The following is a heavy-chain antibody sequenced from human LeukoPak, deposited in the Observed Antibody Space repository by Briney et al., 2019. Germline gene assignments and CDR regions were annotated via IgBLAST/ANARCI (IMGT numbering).Heavy chain of an antibody. Sequence: PSETLSLTCTVSGGSISSYYWSWIRQPPGKGLEWIGYIYYSGSTNYNPSLKSRVTISVDTSKNQSSLKLSSVTAADTAVYYCARGNQRHYEDWGQGTLVTVSS. CDR1: GGSISSYY. V-gene: IGHV4-59*01. D-gene: IGHD1-14*01. J-gene: IGHJ4*02. CDR2: IYYSGST. CDR3: ARGNQRHYED.